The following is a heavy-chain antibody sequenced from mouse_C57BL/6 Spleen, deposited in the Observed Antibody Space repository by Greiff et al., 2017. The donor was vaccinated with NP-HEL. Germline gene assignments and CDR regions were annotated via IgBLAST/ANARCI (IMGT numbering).Heavy chain of an antibody. CDR3: ARGGSSYWFAY. V-gene: IGHV1-80*01. Sequence: VKLQESGAELVKPGASVKISCKASGYAFSSYWMNWVKQRPGKGLEWIGQIYPGDGDTNYNGKFKGKATLTADKSSSTAYMQRSSLTSEDSAVYFCARGGSSYWFAYWGQGTLVTVSA. CDR2: IYPGDGDT. CDR1: GYAFSSYW. D-gene: IGHD1-1*01. J-gene: IGHJ3*01.